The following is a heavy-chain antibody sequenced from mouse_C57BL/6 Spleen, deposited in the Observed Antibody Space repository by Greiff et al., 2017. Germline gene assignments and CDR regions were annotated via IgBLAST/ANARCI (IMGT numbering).Heavy chain of an antibody. CDR2: INPNNGGT. Sequence: VQLQQPGAELVKPGASVKMSCKASGYTFTSYWITWVKQSHGKSLEWIGDINPNNGGTSYNQKFKGKATLTVDKSSSTAYMELRSLTSEDSAVYYCARRNYYGSSYGWFAYWGQGTLVTVSA. V-gene: IGHV1-26*01. D-gene: IGHD1-1*01. J-gene: IGHJ3*01. CDR3: ARRNYYGSSYGWFAY. CDR1: GYTFTSYW.